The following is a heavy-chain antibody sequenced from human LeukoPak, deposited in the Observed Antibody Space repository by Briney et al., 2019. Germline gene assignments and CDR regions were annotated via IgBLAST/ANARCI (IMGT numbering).Heavy chain of an antibody. CDR2: ISGCGGST. Sequence: GGSLRLSCAASGFTVSSNYMSWVRQAPGKGLEWVSAISGCGGSTYYADSVKGRFTISRDNSKNTLYLQMNSLRAEDTAVYYCAKSPRVAGPFNYWGQGTLVTVSS. V-gene: IGHV3-23*01. D-gene: IGHD6-19*01. CDR1: GFTVSSNY. CDR3: AKSPRVAGPFNY. J-gene: IGHJ4*02.